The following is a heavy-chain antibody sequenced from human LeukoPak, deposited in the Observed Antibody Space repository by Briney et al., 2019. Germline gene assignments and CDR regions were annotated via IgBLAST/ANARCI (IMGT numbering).Heavy chain of an antibody. CDR3: ARLYGGHTTYDY. Sequence: PGGSLRLSCAASGFTFSSYWMSWVRQAPGKGLEWVASINQDESAKHYVDSVKGRFTISRDNAKDSLFLQMNSLRAEDTAVYYCARLYGGHTTYDYWGQGTLVTVSS. CDR1: GFTFSSYW. V-gene: IGHV3-7*01. D-gene: IGHD4-23*01. CDR2: INQDESAK. J-gene: IGHJ4*02.